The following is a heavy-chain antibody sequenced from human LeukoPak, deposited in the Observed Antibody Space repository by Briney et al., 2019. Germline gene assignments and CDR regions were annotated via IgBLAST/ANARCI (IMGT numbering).Heavy chain of an antibody. CDR2: IYPGDSDT. V-gene: IGHV5-51*01. CDR3: ARACAPYFDWLPCFDY. Sequence: GESLKISCKGSGYSFTNNWIGWVRQMPGKGLEWMGIIYPGDSDTRYSLSFQGQVTISADKSISTAYLQWSSLKASDTAMYYCARACAPYFDWLPCFDYWGQGTLVTVSS. D-gene: IGHD3-9*01. CDR1: GYSFTNNW. J-gene: IGHJ4*02.